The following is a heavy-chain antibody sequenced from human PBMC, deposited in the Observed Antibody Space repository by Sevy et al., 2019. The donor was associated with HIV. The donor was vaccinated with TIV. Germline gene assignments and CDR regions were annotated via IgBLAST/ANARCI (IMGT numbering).Heavy chain of an antibody. J-gene: IGHJ6*02. CDR1: GFTFDDYA. Sequence: GGSLRLSCAASGFTFDDYAMHWVRQAPGKGLEWVSGISWNSGSIGYADSVKGRFTISRDNAKKSLYLQMNGLRAEDTALYYCAKDKGYCTNGVCYTSYYYYGMDVWGQGTTVTVSS. CDR3: AKDKGYCTNGVCYTSYYYYGMDV. D-gene: IGHD2-8*01. CDR2: ISWNSGSI. V-gene: IGHV3-9*01.